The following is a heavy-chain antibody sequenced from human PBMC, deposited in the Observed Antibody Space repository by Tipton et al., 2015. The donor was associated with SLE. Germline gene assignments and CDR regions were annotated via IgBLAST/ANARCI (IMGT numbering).Heavy chain of an antibody. Sequence: LRLSCSVSGGSVSSRTFSWGWIRQPPGKGLEWIGNFHFSGTTYYNPSLKSRVTISVDTSKNQFSLKLTSMTAADTAVYYCARLMTTLTYDVFDIWGQGMMIAVSS. D-gene: IGHD4-17*01. V-gene: IGHV4-39*07. J-gene: IGHJ3*02. CDR2: FHFSGTT. CDR1: GGSVSSRTFS. CDR3: ARLMTTLTYDVFDI.